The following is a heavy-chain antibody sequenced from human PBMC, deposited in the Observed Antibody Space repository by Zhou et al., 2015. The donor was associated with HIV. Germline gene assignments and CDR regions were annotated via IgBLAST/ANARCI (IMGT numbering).Heavy chain of an antibody. CDR2: IIPIFGTA. D-gene: IGHD3-22*01. Sequence: QVQLVQSGAEVKKPGSSVKVSCKASGGTFSSYAISWVRQAPGQGLEWMGGIIPIFGTANYAQKFQGRVTITADESTSTAYMELSSLRSEDTAVYYCARSHDYYDSSGYDGVIARGDAFDIWGQGTMVTVSS. CDR3: ARSHDYYDSSGYDGVIARGDAFDI. J-gene: IGHJ3*02. CDR1: GGTFSSYA. V-gene: IGHV1-69*12.